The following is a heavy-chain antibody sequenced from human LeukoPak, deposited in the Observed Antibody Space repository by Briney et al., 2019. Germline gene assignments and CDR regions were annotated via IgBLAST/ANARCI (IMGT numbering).Heavy chain of an antibody. Sequence: GSSVTVSCTASGGTFSSYAISWVRQAPGQGLEWMGGIIPIFGTANYAQKFQGRVTITADESTSTAYMELSSLRSEDTAVYYCARDPGGLHYYYGMDVWGQGTTVTVSS. CDR1: GGTFSSYA. CDR3: ARDPGGLHYYYGMDV. CDR2: IIPIFGTA. J-gene: IGHJ6*02. D-gene: IGHD3-16*01. V-gene: IGHV1-69*01.